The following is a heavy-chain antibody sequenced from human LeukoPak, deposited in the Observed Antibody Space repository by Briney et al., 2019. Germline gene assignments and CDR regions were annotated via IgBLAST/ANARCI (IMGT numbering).Heavy chain of an antibody. D-gene: IGHD5-18*01. CDR2: IPYDGSNK. Sequence: GRSLRLSCAASGFTFSSYGMHWVRQAPGKGLEWVAVIPYDGSNKYYADSVKGRFTISRDNSKNTLYLQTNSLRAEDTAVYYCARQLDTAMVSPPDYWGQGTLVTVSS. V-gene: IGHV3-30*03. CDR3: ARQLDTAMVSPPDY. CDR1: GFTFSSYG. J-gene: IGHJ4*02.